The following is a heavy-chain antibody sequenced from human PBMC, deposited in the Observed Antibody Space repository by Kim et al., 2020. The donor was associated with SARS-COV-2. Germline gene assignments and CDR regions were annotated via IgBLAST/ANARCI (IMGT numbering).Heavy chain of an antibody. D-gene: IGHD6-13*01. CDR2: IYYSGST. CDR3: ARFIIAAAGGFDY. Sequence: SETLSLTCTVSGGSISSSSYYWGWIRQPPGKGLEWIGSIYYSGSTYYNPSLKSRVTISVDTSKNQFSLKLSSVTAADTAVYYCARFIIAAAGGFDYWGQGTLVTVSS. V-gene: IGHV4-39*01. CDR1: GGSISSSSYY. J-gene: IGHJ4*02.